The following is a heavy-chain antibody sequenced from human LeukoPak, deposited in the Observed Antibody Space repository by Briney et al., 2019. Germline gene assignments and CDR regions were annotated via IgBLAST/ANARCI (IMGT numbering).Heavy chain of an antibody. Sequence: ASVKVSCKASGYTFTGYYMHWVRQAPGQGLEWMGWINPNSGGTNYAQKFQGRVTMTRDTSISTAYMELSRLRSDDTAVYYCARVGGSSGSYYGVLLGWGQGTLVTVSS. D-gene: IGHD1-26*01. CDR3: ARVGGSSGSYYGVLLG. CDR2: INPNSGGT. J-gene: IGHJ4*02. V-gene: IGHV1-2*02. CDR1: GYTFTGYY.